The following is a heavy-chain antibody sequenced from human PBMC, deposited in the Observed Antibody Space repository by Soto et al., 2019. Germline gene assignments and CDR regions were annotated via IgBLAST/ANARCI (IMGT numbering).Heavy chain of an antibody. CDR2: IYSDGST. Sequence: EVQLVESGGGLVQPGGSPRLSCAASGFTVNSNYMSWVRQAPGKGLEWVSVIYSDGSTYYADSVKGRFIISRDSSRNTVYLQMNSLRVEDTAVYHCARGYWVQGYGAGTYFDYWGQGTLVTVSS. CDR3: ARGYWVQGYGAGTYFDY. CDR1: GFTVNSNY. D-gene: IGHD3-10*01. J-gene: IGHJ4*02. V-gene: IGHV3-66*01.